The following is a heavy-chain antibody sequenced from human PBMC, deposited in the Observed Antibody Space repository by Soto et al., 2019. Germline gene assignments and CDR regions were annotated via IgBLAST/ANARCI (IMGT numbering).Heavy chain of an antibody. CDR3: ARAGGSRADMDV. Sequence: ASVKVSCKASGYTFTSYDINWVRQATGQGLEWMGWMNPNSGNTGYAQKFQGRVTMTRNTSISTAYMELSSLRSEDTAVYYCARAGGSRADMDVWRNGTTVTVSS. CDR2: MNPNSGNT. V-gene: IGHV1-8*01. D-gene: IGHD6-13*01. CDR1: GYTFTSYD. J-gene: IGHJ6*03.